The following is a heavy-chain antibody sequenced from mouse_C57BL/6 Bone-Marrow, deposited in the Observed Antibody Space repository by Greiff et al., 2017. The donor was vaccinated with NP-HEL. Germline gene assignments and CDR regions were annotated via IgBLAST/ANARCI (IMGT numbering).Heavy chain of an antibody. Sequence: EVQLQQSGPVLVKPGASVKMSCKASGYTFTDYYMNWVKQSHGKSLEWIGVINPYNGGTSYNQKFKGKATLTVDKSSSTAYMELNSLTSEDSAVYYCARSKLGYYAMDYWGQGTSVTVSS. D-gene: IGHD4-1*01. J-gene: IGHJ4*01. CDR2: INPYNGGT. CDR1: GYTFTDYY. V-gene: IGHV1-19*01. CDR3: ARSKLGYYAMDY.